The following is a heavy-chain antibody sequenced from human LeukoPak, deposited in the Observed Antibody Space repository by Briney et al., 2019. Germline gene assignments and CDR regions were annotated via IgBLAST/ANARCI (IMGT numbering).Heavy chain of an antibody. J-gene: IGHJ2*01. CDR3: ARFGPDHWYFDL. CDR1: GGSISSGTHY. V-gene: IGHV4-61*02. Sequence: PSETLSLTCTVSGGSISSGTHYWSWIRQPAGKGLEWIGRIYTSGSTYYNPSLNSRVTISVDTSKNQFSLKLSSVTAADTAVYYCARFGPDHWYFDLWGRGTLVTVSS. CDR2: IYTSGST. D-gene: IGHD3-16*01.